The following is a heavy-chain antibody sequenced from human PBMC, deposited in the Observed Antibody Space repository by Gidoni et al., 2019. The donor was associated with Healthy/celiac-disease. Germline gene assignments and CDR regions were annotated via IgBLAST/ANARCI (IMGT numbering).Heavy chain of an antibody. CDR2: ISGSGGST. Sequence: EVQLLESGGGLVQPGGSLRLSCAASGFTFSSYAMSWVRQAPGKGLEWVSAISGSGGSTYYADSVKGRFTISRDNSKNTLYLQMNSLRAEDTAVYYCAKDPKPAYGDYAYFDYWGQGTLVTVSS. D-gene: IGHD4-17*01. J-gene: IGHJ4*02. V-gene: IGHV3-23*01. CDR1: GFTFSSYA. CDR3: AKDPKPAYGDYAYFDY.